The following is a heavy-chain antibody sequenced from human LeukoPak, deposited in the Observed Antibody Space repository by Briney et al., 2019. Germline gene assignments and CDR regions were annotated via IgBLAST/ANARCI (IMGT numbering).Heavy chain of an antibody. CDR2: IYYSGST. V-gene: IGHV4-39*01. CDR3: ARGRPDGSGSYYKFDP. Sequence: SETLSLTCTVSGGSISRSSYYWGWIRQPPGKGLEWIGNIYYSGSTYYNPSLKSRVTISVNTSKKQFSLKLSSVTAADTAVYYCARGRPDGSGSYYKFDPWGQGTLVTVSS. J-gene: IGHJ5*02. CDR1: GGSISRSSYY. D-gene: IGHD3-10*01.